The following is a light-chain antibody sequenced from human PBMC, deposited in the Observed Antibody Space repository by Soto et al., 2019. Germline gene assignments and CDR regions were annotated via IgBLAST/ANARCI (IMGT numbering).Light chain of an antibody. J-gene: IGLJ3*02. CDR1: SSNIGADYD. CDR2: GNS. V-gene: IGLV1-40*01. Sequence: QAVVTQPPSVSGAPGQRVTISCTGSSSNIGADYDVHWYQQLPGTAPKLLIYGNSNRPSGVPDRFSGSKSGTSASLAITGLQPEDEADYYCQFYDSSLSAVVFGGGTKLTVL. CDR3: QFYDSSLSAVV.